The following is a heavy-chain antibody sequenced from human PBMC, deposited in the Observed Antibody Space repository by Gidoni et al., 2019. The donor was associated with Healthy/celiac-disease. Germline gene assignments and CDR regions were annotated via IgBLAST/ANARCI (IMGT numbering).Heavy chain of an antibody. D-gene: IGHD2-2*01. CDR1: GFPFVTYG. CDR3: ASLYCSSTSCYPDY. CDR2: ISSSSSYI. Sequence: EVQLVESGGGLVKPGGSLRLSGAASGFPFVTYGLNWVRQAPGKGLEWVSSISSSSSYIYYADSVKGRFTISRDNAKNSLYLQMNSLRAEDTAVYYCASLYCSSTSCYPDYWGQGTLVTVSS. V-gene: IGHV3-21*01. J-gene: IGHJ4*02.